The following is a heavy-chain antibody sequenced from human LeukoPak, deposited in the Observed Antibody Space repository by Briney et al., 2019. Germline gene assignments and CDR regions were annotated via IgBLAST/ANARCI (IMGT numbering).Heavy chain of an antibody. V-gene: IGHV4-59*08. Sequence: PSETLSPTCTVSGGSINYYYWSWIRQPPGKGLEWIGYVYYKGGTNYTPSLKSRVTISVDTSKNQFSLKLSSVTATDTAIYYCARISGDNSLDYWGQGALVAVSS. CDR1: GGSINYYY. J-gene: IGHJ4*02. CDR3: ARISGDNSLDY. D-gene: IGHD7-27*01. CDR2: VYYKGGT.